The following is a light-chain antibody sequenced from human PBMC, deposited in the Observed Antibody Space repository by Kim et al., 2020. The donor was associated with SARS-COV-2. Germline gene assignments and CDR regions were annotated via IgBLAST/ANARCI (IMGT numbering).Light chain of an antibody. CDR1: SSNIGRNT. V-gene: IGLV1-44*01. J-gene: IGLJ2*01. CDR2: GNI. CDR3: STWDDNLNGLV. Sequence: GQRVSISCSGSSSNIGRNTVNWYQQFPGKTPKVLIYGNIERPSGVPDRFSGSKSGTSASLVISGLQSEDEADYYCSTWDDNLNGLVFGGGTQLTVL.